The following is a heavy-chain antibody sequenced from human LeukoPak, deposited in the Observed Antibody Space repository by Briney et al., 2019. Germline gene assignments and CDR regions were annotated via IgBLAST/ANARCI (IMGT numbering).Heavy chain of an antibody. Sequence: ASVKVSCKASGYTFTGYYMHWVRQAPGQGLEWMGWINPNSGGTNYAQKFQGWVTMTRDTSISTAYMELSRLRSDDTAVYYCARGLRSITMIVRRGGEAPAGKPGEPPKDGMDVWGQGTTVTVSS. CDR2: INPNSGGT. J-gene: IGHJ6*02. V-gene: IGHV1-2*04. D-gene: IGHD3-22*01. CDR1: GYTFTGYY. CDR3: ARGLRSITMIVRRGGEAPAGKPGEPPKDGMDV.